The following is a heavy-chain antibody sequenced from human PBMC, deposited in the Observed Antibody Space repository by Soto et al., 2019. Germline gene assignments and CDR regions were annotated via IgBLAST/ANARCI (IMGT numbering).Heavy chain of an antibody. CDR3: ARDQSYYDSSGYYF. J-gene: IGHJ4*02. V-gene: IGHV1-2*02. CDR2: INPNSGGT. CDR1: GYTFTGYY. D-gene: IGHD3-22*01. Sequence: ASVNVSCKASGYTFTGYYMHWVRQAPGQGLEWMGWINPNSGGTNYAQKFQGRVTMTRDTSISTAYMELSRLRSDDTAVYYCARDQSYYDSSGYYFWGKGNMVNVSA.